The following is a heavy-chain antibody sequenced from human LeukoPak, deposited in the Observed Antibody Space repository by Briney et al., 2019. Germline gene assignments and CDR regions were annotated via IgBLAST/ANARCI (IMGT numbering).Heavy chain of an antibody. D-gene: IGHD6-13*01. Sequence: GGSLRLSCAASGFTFSSYSMNWVRQAPGKGLEWVSYISSSSSTIYYADSVKGRFTISRDNAKNSLDLQMNSLRAEDTAVYYCAKDSSLSAAVISYYFDYWGQGTLVTVSS. CDR1: GFTFSSYS. V-gene: IGHV3-48*01. CDR2: ISSSSSTI. J-gene: IGHJ4*02. CDR3: AKDSSLSAAVISYYFDY.